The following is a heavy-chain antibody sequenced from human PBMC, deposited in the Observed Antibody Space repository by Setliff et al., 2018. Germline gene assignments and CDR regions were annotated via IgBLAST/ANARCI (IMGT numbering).Heavy chain of an antibody. D-gene: IGHD1-26*01. CDR3: ARVARTIVGARGFVD. Sequence: SVKVSCKASGGTFSSYGISWVRQAPGQGLEWMGGIIPIFGTANYAQKFQGRVTITADESTSTAYMELSSLRSEDTAVYYCARVARTIVGARGFVDWGQGTLVTVSS. CDR2: IIPIFGTA. J-gene: IGHJ4*02. CDR1: GGTFSSYG. V-gene: IGHV1-69*13.